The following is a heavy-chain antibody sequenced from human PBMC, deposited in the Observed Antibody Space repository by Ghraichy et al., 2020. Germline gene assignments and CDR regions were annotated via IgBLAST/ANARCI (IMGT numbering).Heavy chain of an antibody. J-gene: IGHJ4*02. V-gene: IGHV1-69*13. CDR3: ARDRCIAAAGPCLFDY. Sequence: SVKVSCKASGGTFSSYAISWVRQAPGQGLEWMGGIIPIFGTANYAQKFQGRVTITADESTSTAYMELSSLRSEDTAVYYCARDRCIAAAGPCLFDYWGQGTLVTVSS. D-gene: IGHD6-13*01. CDR1: GGTFSSYA. CDR2: IIPIFGTA.